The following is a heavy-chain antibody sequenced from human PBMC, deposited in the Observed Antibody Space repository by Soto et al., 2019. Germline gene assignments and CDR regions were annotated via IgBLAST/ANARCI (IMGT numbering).Heavy chain of an antibody. Sequence: SVKVSCKASGYSFTDYHIHWVRQAPGQGLEWLGRINPKSGGTSTAQKFQGWVTVTTDTSISTASMELTRLTSDDTAIYYCARGDSTDCSNGVCSFFYNHDMDVWGQGTTVTVSS. J-gene: IGHJ6*02. CDR1: GYSFTDYH. CDR3: ARGDSTDCSNGVCSFFYNHDMDV. CDR2: INPKSGGT. V-gene: IGHV1-2*04. D-gene: IGHD2-8*01.